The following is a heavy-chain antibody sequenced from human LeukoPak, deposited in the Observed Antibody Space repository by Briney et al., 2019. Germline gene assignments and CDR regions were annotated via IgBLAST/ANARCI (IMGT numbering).Heavy chain of an antibody. Sequence: PSETLSLTCAVYGGSFSGYYWSWIRQPPGKGLEWIGEINHSGSTNYNPSLKSRVTISVDTSKNQFSLKLSSVTAADTAVYYCARRNYDLWSGYYFYWGQGTLVTVSS. V-gene: IGHV4-34*01. CDR3: ARRNYDLWSGYYFY. CDR1: GGSFSGYY. J-gene: IGHJ4*02. CDR2: INHSGST. D-gene: IGHD3-3*01.